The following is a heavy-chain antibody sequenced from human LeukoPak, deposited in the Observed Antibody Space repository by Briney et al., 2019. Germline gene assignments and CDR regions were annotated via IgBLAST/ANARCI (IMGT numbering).Heavy chain of an antibody. CDR1: GFTFSSYS. CDR2: ISSSSSYI. V-gene: IGHV3-21*01. Sequence: GGSLRLSCAASGFTFSSYSMNWVRQAPGKGLEWVSSISSSSSYIYYADSVKGQFTISRDNAKNSLYLQMNSLRAEDTAVYYCASPVGATTGAFDIWGQGTMVTVSS. D-gene: IGHD1-26*01. J-gene: IGHJ3*02. CDR3: ASPVGATTGAFDI.